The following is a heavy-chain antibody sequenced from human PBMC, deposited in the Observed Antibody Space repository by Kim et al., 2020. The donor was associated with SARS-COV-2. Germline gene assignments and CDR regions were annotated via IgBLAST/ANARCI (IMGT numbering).Heavy chain of an antibody. CDR1: GFTFSSYG. Sequence: GGSLRLSCAASGFTFSSYGMHWVRQAPGKGLEWVAVISYDGSNKYYADSVKGRFTISRDNSKNTLYLQMNSLRAEDTAVYYCAKGATVVMGPPDYWGQGTLVTVSS. CDR3: AKGATVVMGPPDY. D-gene: IGHD4-17*01. V-gene: IGHV3-30*18. CDR2: ISYDGSNK. J-gene: IGHJ4*02.